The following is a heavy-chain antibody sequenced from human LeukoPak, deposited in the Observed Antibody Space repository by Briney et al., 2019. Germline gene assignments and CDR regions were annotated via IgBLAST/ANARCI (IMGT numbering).Heavy chain of an antibody. CDR1: GFSFSSYA. Sequence: GGTLRLSCAATGFSFSSYALSWVRQAPGKGLEWVSAISSGGDRTYYADSVTGRFTISKDNSKNMLFLQMSSLRAEDAAMYYCTREAIATGYAYDWGQGTLVTVFS. CDR3: TREAIATGYAYD. V-gene: IGHV3-23*01. J-gene: IGHJ4*02. CDR2: ISSGGDRT. D-gene: IGHD3-16*01.